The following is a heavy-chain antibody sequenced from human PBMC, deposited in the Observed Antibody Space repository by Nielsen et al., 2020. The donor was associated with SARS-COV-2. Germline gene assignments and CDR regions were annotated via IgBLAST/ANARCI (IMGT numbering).Heavy chain of an antibody. Sequence: GESLKISCAASGFTFNNYGFYWVRQAPGKGLEWVASISYEGSKKYYADSLTGRFTISRDNSKNTLYLQMNSLRAEDTAVYYCAKEGLWLNYFDYWGQGTLVTVSS. CDR2: ISYEGSKK. CDR1: GFTFNNYG. V-gene: IGHV3-30*18. CDR3: AKEGLWLNYFDY. J-gene: IGHJ4*02. D-gene: IGHD5-18*01.